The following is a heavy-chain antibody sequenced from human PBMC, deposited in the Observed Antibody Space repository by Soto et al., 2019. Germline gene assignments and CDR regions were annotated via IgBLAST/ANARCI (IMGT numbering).Heavy chain of an antibody. CDR1: GDIFLSYY. Sequence: QVQLVQSGAEVKKPGASVKVSCKASGDIFLSYYIHWVRQAPGQGLEWMGLISPSGGSTVYAQKFQDRVIMTRDTSRSTVFMELSSLRSAATAVYYCARTSTSFPYNWFDPWGQGTLVTVSS. J-gene: IGHJ5*02. V-gene: IGHV1-46*01. CDR2: ISPSGGST. CDR3: ARTSTSFPYNWFDP. D-gene: IGHD3-16*02.